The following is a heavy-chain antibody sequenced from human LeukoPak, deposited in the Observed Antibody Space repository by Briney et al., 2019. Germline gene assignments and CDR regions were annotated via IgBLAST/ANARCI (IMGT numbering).Heavy chain of an antibody. J-gene: IGHJ4*02. D-gene: IGHD5-12*01. Sequence: GGSLRLSCAASGFNFAGFWMTWIRQAPGRGPEWVANINLAGSETYYLDSVKGRFTISRDNAKNSLYLQMDSQRAEDTALYYCAKNSGLHDLWGQGTLVTVSS. CDR2: INLAGSET. CDR1: GFNFAGFW. V-gene: IGHV3-7*01. CDR3: AKNSGLHDL.